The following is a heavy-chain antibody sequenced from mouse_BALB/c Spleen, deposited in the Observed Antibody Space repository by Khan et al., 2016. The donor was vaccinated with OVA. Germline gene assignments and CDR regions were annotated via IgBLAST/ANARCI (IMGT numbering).Heavy chain of an antibody. CDR1: GYTFTSYW. Sequence: DLVKPGASVKLSCKASGYTFTSYWINWIKQRPGQGLEWIGRIAPGSGSTDYNEMFKGKATLTVDTSSSTVYIQLSRLSSADTAVYFCARENYYGNSCYAMDYWGQGTSVTVSS. V-gene: IGHV1S41*01. D-gene: IGHD1-1*01. CDR2: IAPGSGST. CDR3: ARENYYGNSCYAMDY. J-gene: IGHJ4*01.